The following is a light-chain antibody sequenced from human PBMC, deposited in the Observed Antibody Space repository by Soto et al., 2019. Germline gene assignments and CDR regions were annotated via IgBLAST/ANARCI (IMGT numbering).Light chain of an antibody. Sequence: EIVLTQSRATLSLSPGERATLSCRASQSVGSFLAWYQQKSGQTPRLLIYDASNRAPGIPARFSGSGSGTDFTLTISSLEPEDFAVYYCQHRSNWLGTFGPGTKVDIK. CDR3: QHRSNWLGT. V-gene: IGKV3-11*01. J-gene: IGKJ3*01. CDR1: QSVGSF. CDR2: DAS.